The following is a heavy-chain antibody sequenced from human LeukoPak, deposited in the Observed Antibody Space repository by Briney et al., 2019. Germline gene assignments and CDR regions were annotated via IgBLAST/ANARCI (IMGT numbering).Heavy chain of an antibody. J-gene: IGHJ6*02. CDR1: GGSISSYY. D-gene: IGHD6-6*01. CDR3: ARRPYYYGMDV. CDR2: IYYSGST. V-gene: IGHV4-59*12. Sequence: SETLSLTCTVSGGSISSYYWSWIRQPPGKGLEWIGYIYYSGSTNYNPSLKSRVTISVDTSKNQFSLKLSSVTAADTAVYYCARRPYYYGMDVWGQGTTVTVSS.